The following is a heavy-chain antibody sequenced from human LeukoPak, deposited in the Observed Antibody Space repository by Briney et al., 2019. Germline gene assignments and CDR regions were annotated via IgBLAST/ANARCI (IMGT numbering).Heavy chain of an antibody. Sequence: SETLSLTCTVSGGSISSYYWSWIRQPAGKGLEWIGRIYTSGSTYYNPSLKSRVTISVDTSKNQFSLKLSSVTAADTAVYYCARESPDSSSFDYWGQGTLVTVSS. CDR2: IYTSGST. V-gene: IGHV4-4*07. J-gene: IGHJ4*02. CDR1: GGSISSYY. D-gene: IGHD6-6*01. CDR3: ARESPDSSSFDY.